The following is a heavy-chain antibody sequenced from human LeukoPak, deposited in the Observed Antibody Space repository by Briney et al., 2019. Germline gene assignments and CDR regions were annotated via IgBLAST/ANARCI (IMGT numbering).Heavy chain of an antibody. CDR3: ARGGYDILTGYFVPNLPTDY. D-gene: IGHD3-9*01. CDR1: GFTFSSYG. Sequence: GGSLRPSCAASGFTFSSYGMHWVRQAPGKGLEWVAVIWYDGSNKYYADSVKGRFTISRDNSKNTLYLQMNSLRAEDTAVYYCARGGYDILTGYFVPNLPTDYWGQGTLVTVSS. CDR2: IWYDGSNK. V-gene: IGHV3-33*01. J-gene: IGHJ4*02.